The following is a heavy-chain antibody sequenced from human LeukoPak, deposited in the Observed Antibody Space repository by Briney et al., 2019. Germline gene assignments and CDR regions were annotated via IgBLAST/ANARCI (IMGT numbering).Heavy chain of an antibody. CDR3: ARVRPWVFDY. V-gene: IGHV3-53*04. CDR2: IYIGDNP. CDR1: GLTVSSSY. J-gene: IGHJ4*02. Sequence: GGSLRLSCAASGLTVSSSYMSWVRQAPGKGLEWVSIIYIGDNPHYADSVKGRFTISRHNSKNTLYLQMNNLRAEDTGVYYCARVRPWVFDYWGQGTLVTVSS.